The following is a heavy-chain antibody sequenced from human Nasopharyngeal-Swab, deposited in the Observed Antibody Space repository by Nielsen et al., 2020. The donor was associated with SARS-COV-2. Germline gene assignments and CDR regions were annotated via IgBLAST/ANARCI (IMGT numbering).Heavy chain of an antibody. CDR2: ISYDGSNK. CDR1: GFTFSSYG. J-gene: IGHJ3*02. D-gene: IGHD4-17*01. CDR3: AKDINYGDYVPPTRQKRNDAFDI. V-gene: IGHV3-30*18. Sequence: GGSLRLSCAASGFTFSSYGMHWVRQAPGKGLEWVAVISYDGSNKYYADSVKGRFTISRDNSKNTLYLQMNSLRAEDTAVYYCAKDINYGDYVPPTRQKRNDAFDIWGQGTMVTVSS.